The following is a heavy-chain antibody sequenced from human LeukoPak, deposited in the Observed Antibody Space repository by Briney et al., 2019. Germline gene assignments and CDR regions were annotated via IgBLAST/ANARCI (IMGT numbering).Heavy chain of an antibody. V-gene: IGHV4-34*01. J-gene: IGHJ4*02. Sequence: SETLSLTCAVYGGSFSGYYWSWIRQPPGKGLEWIGEINHSGSTNYNPSLKSRVTISVDTSKNQFSLKLSSVTAADTAVYYCAGAPRILSLWGQGTLVTVSS. CDR1: GGSFSGYY. D-gene: IGHD2-15*01. CDR3: AGAPRILSL. CDR2: INHSGST.